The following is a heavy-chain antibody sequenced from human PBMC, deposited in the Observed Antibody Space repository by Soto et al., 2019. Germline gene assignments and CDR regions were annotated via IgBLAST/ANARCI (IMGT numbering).Heavy chain of an antibody. CDR3: ARDKVVGPTTLDY. CDR1: GFTFSTYW. D-gene: IGHD1-26*01. CDR2: IQEDGSEK. V-gene: IGHV3-7*03. J-gene: IGHJ4*02. Sequence: WESLRLSCVVSGFTFSTYWMSWVRQAPGKGLEWVANIQEDGSEKYYLDSVKGRFTIYRDNAKNSLYLQMNGLRAEDTAVYCCARDKVVGPTTLDYWGQGTLVTVSS.